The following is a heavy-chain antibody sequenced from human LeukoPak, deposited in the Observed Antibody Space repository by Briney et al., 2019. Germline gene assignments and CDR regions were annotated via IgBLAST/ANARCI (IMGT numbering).Heavy chain of an antibody. J-gene: IGHJ6*03. CDR1: GGSISSSSYY. CDR3: ARYGYFDWLPDSYYYYYMDV. CDR2: IYYSGST. D-gene: IGHD3-9*01. Sequence: SETLSLTCTVSGGSISSSSYYWGWIRQPPGKGLEWIGSIYYSGSTYYNPSLKSRVTISVDTSKNQFSLKLSSVTAADTAVYYCARYGYFDWLPDSYYYYYMDVWGKGTTVTVSS. V-gene: IGHV4-39*01.